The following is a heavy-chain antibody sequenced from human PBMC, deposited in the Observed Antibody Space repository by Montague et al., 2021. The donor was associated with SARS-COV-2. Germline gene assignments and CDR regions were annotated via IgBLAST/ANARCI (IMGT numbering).Heavy chain of an antibody. J-gene: IGHJ4*02. Sequence: SETLSLTCTVSGGSISGSSYYWGWIRQPPGKGLEWIGSIYSSGSTSYNPSLKSRVTISVDTSKNQFSLKLSSVTAADTAVYYCARREDYYGSGSYPNWGPGTLVTVSS. CDR2: IYSSGST. V-gene: IGHV4-39*01. D-gene: IGHD3-10*01. CDR3: ARREDYYGSGSYPN. CDR1: GGSISGSSYY.